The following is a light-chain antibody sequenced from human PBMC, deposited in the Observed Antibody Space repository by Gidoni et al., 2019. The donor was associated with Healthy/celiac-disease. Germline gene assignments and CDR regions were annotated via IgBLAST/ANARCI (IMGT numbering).Light chain of an antibody. Sequence: DIQMTQSPSSLSASVGDRVTITCRASQSISSYLNWYQQKPGKAPKLLIYAAYSLQSVVPSRFSGSGSGTDFTLTISSLQPEDFATYYCQQSYRTPLYTFGQGTKLEIK. J-gene: IGKJ2*01. CDR1: QSISSY. V-gene: IGKV1-39*01. CDR3: QQSYRTPLYT. CDR2: AAY.